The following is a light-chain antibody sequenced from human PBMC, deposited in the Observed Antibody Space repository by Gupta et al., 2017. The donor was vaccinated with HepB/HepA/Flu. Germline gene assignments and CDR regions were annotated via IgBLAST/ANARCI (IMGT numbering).Light chain of an antibody. CDR2: ANS. CDR1: SSNIGAGDD. Sequence: QSVLTQPPSVSATPGQRVTISCTGTSSNIGAGDDVHWYQQLRGTAPTLLIYANSKRPAGVPDRFSGSKSGTSASLAITGRQEEDEDDYYCQSDDSIRSAVFGGGTKLTVL. CDR3: QSDDSIRSAV. J-gene: IGLJ2*01. V-gene: IGLV1-40*01.